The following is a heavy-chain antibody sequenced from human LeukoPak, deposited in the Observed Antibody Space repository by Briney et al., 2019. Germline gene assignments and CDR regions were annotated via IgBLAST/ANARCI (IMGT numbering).Heavy chain of an antibody. J-gene: IGHJ4*02. CDR2: INHSGST. V-gene: IGHV4-34*01. CDR1: GGSFSGCY. Sequence: SETLSRTCAVYGGSFSGCYWSWIRQPPGKGLEWIGEINHSGSTNYNPSLKSRVTISVDTSKSQFSLKLSSVTAADTAVYYCARRYFDYWGQGTLVTVSS. CDR3: ARRYFDY.